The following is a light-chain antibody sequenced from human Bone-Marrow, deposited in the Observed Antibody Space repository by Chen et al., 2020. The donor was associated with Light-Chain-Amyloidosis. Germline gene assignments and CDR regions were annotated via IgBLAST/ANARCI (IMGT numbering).Light chain of an antibody. Sequence: EIVLTHSPGPLSLSPGEGANLSCRASQTISSNYLTWYQQKFGQAPRLLIYGSSSRATGIPDKFTGSGSGTEFTLTINRLEPEDFAMYYCQQYGTSPLTFGGGTKVEIK. CDR3: QQYGTSPLT. V-gene: IGKV3-20*01. CDR1: QTISSNY. CDR2: GSS. J-gene: IGKJ4*01.